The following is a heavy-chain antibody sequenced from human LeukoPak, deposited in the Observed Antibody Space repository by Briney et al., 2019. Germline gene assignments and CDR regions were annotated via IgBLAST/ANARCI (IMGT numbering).Heavy chain of an antibody. J-gene: IGHJ5*02. Sequence: SEALSLTCAASGGAISWGGYSWRWIRQPPGKGLEWIGYIYHSGSTYYNPSLKSRVTISVDRSKNQFSLKLSSVTAADTAVYYCARHYYGSGSYYIGWFDPWGQGTLVTVSS. V-gene: IGHV4-30-2*01. D-gene: IGHD3-10*01. CDR2: IYHSGST. CDR3: ARHYYGSGSYYIGWFDP. CDR1: GGAISWGGYS.